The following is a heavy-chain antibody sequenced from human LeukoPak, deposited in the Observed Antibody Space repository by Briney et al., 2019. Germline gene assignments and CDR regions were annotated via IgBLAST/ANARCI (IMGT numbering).Heavy chain of an antibody. D-gene: IGHD3-9*01. V-gene: IGHV3-21*01. CDR2: ISSSSSYI. CDR3: ARDRPYDILTGPGGVDY. CDR1: GFTFSSYS. J-gene: IGHJ4*02. Sequence: GGSLRLSCAASGFTFSSYSMNRVRQAPGKGLEWVSSISSSSSYIYYADSVKGRFTISRDNAKNSLYLQMNSLRAEDTAVYYCARDRPYDILTGPGGVDYWGQGTLVTVSS.